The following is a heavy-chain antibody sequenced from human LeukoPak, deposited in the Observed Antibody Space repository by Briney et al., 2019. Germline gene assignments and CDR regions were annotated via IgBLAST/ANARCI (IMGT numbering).Heavy chain of an antibody. J-gene: IGHJ4*02. Sequence: ASVKVSCKASGGTFSSYAISWVRQAPGQGLEWMGWINPNSGGTNYAQKFQGWVTMTRDTSISTAYMELSRLRSDDTAVYYCARTSDESYGFYFDYWGQGTLVTVSS. D-gene: IGHD5-18*01. CDR3: ARTSDESYGFYFDY. CDR1: GGTFSSYA. CDR2: INPNSGGT. V-gene: IGHV1-2*04.